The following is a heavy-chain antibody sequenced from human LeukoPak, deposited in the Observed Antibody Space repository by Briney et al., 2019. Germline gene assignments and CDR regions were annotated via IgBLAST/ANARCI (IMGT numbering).Heavy chain of an antibody. CDR3: ARDQKRQSSSWYHGDYYYYYMDV. J-gene: IGHJ6*03. CDR2: INPSGGST. D-gene: IGHD6-13*01. V-gene: IGHV1-46*01. CDR1: GYTFTSYY. Sequence: ASVKVSCKASGYTFTSYYMHWVRQAPGQGLEWMGIINPSGGSTSYAQKFQGRVTMTRDTSISTAYMELSRLRSDDTAVYYCARDQKRQSSSWYHGDYYYYYMDVWGKGTTVTISS.